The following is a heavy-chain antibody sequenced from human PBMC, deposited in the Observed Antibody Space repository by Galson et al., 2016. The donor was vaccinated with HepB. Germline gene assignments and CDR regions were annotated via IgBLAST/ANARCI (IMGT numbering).Heavy chain of an antibody. V-gene: IGHV4-31*11. Sequence: TLSLTCAVSGASVSSGGSYWTWIRQRPRKGLEWFGYVSSSGSTYYNPSLKSRVTISLDTSKNQFSLKLTSVTAADTALYYCARDPRNHMVGSIRGYFDSWGQGTLVTVSS. CDR2: VSSSGST. D-gene: IGHD1-14*01. J-gene: IGHJ4*02. CDR1: GASVSSGGSY. CDR3: ARDPRNHMVGSIRGYFDS.